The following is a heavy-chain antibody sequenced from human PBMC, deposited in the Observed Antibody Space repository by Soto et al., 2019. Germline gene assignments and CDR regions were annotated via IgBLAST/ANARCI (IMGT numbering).Heavy chain of an antibody. CDR3: ARVILVPAAKGYYYYYGMDV. V-gene: IGHV4-30-4*01. J-gene: IGHJ6*02. Sequence: PSGTLSLTPTVSCGSISSGDFSLGGVRPPPGEGLGWIGYIYYSGSTYYNPSLKSRVTISVDTSKNQFSLRLSSVTAADTAVYYCARVILVPAAKGYYYYYGMDVWGQGTTVTVSS. CDR2: IYYSGST. D-gene: IGHD2-2*01. CDR1: CGSISSGDFS.